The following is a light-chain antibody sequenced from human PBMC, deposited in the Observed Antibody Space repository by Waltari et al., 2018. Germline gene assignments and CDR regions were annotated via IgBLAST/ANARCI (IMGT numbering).Light chain of an antibody. CDR2: RNN. J-gene: IGLJ3*02. V-gene: IGLV1-47*01. Sequence: QSVLTQPPSASGTPGQRVTVACSGSSSNIGSTYVYLYHQLPGTAPRLLIYRNNQRPAGFPDRFSGSKSGTSASLAISGLRSEDEADYYCATWDDSLSAWVFGGGTKLTVL. CDR1: SSNIGSTY. CDR3: ATWDDSLSAWV.